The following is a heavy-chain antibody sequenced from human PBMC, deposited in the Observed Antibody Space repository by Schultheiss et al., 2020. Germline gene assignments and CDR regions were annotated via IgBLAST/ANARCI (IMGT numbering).Heavy chain of an antibody. J-gene: IGHJ4*02. Sequence: SETLSLTCAVYGGSFSGYYWSWILQPPGKGLEWIGEINHSGSTNYNPSLKSRVTISVDTSKNQFSLKLTSVTAADTAMYYCARDVAAAGNYWGQGTLVTVSS. CDR2: INHSGST. V-gene: IGHV4-34*01. CDR1: GGSFSGYY. CDR3: ARDVAAAGNY. D-gene: IGHD6-13*01.